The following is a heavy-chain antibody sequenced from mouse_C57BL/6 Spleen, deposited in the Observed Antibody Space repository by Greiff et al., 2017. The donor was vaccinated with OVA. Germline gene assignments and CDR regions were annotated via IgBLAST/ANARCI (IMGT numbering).Heavy chain of an antibody. J-gene: IGHJ2*01. CDR3: ARRSKVPALLPFDY. CDR1: GYTFTSYW. V-gene: IGHV1-50*01. D-gene: IGHD1-1*01. Sequence: VQLQQPGAELVKPGASVKLSCKASGYTFTSYWMQWVKQRPGQGLEWIGEIDPSDSYTNYNQKFKGKATLTVDTSSSTAYMQLSSLTSEDSAVYYCARRSKVPALLPFDYWGQGTTLTVSS. CDR2: IDPSDSYT.